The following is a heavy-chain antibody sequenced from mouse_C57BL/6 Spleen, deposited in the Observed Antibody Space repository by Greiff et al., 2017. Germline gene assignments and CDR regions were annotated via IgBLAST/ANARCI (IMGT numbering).Heavy chain of an antibody. J-gene: IGHJ2*01. D-gene: IGHD6-1*01. CDR2: IYPGDGDT. CDR1: GYAFSSSW. Sequence: VKLQESGPELVKPGASVKISCKASGYAFSSSWMNWVKQRPGKGLEWIGRIYPGDGDTNYNGKFKGKATLTADKSSSTAYMQLSSLTSEDSAVYFCAREAGTGGIDYWGQGTTLTVSS. CDR3: AREAGTGGIDY. V-gene: IGHV1-82*01.